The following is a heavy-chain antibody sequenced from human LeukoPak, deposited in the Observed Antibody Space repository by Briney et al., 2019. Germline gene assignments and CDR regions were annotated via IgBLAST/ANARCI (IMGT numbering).Heavy chain of an antibody. D-gene: IGHD5-18*01. V-gene: IGHV4-39*01. CDR3: ARLRGYSYAADP. CDR2: IYDTGNT. CDR1: GDSMSSSSVYY. Sequence: PSETLSLTCTVSGDSMSSSSVYYWGWIRQAPGKGLEWIGSIYDTGNTHYSPTHQSRVSIYLEKSQNQFSLKLTSVTAADTAVYYCARLRGYSYAADPWGRGTLVTVSS. J-gene: IGHJ5*02.